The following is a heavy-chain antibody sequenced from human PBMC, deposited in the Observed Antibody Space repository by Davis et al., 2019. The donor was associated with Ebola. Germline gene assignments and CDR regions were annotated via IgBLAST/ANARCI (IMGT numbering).Heavy chain of an antibody. CDR2: INAGNGNT. V-gene: IGHV1-3*01. CDR1: GYTFTSYG. D-gene: IGHD6-6*01. J-gene: IGHJ4*02. Sequence: ASVKVSCKASGYTFTSYGISWVRQAPGQGLEWMGWINAGNGNTKYSQKFQGRVTITRDTSASTAYMELSSLRSEDAAVYYCARGYSSSLAFDYWGQGTLVTVSS. CDR3: ARGYSSSLAFDY.